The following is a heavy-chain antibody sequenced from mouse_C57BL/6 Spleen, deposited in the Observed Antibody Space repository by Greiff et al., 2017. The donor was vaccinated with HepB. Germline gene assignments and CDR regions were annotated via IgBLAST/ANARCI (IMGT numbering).Heavy chain of an antibody. CDR1: GYSFTGYF. CDR3: ARSYGYDEGDYYAMDY. V-gene: IGHV1-20*01. D-gene: IGHD2-2*01. CDR2: INPYNGDT. J-gene: IGHJ4*01. Sequence: EVQLQQSGPELVKPGDSVKISCKASGYSFTGYFMNWVMQSHGKSLAWIGRINPYNGDTFYNQKFKGKDTLTVDKSSSTAHMELRSLTSEDYAVYYCARSYGYDEGDYYAMDYWGQGTSVTVSS.